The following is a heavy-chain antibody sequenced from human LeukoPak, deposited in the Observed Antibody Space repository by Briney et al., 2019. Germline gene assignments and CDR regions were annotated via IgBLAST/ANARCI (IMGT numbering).Heavy chain of an antibody. CDR2: INAGNGNT. CDR3: ARGLPYYFDY. V-gene: IGHV1-3*01. Sequence: ASVKVSCKASGYTFTSYAMHWERQAPGQRLEWMGWINAGNGNTKYSQKFQGRVIITRDTSASTAYMELSSLRSEDTAVYYCARGLPYYFDYWGQGTLVTVSS. J-gene: IGHJ4*02. CDR1: GYTFTSYA.